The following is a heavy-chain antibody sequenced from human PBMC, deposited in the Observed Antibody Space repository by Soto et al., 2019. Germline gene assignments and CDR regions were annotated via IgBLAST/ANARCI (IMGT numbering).Heavy chain of an antibody. CDR1: GFTFSSYW. CDR3: AREAGAPYRVRGVMPFDP. D-gene: IGHD3-10*01. CDR2: IKQDGSEK. J-gene: IGHJ5*02. V-gene: IGHV3-7*03. Sequence: EVQLVESGGGLVQPGGSLRLSCAASGFTFSSYWMSWVRQAPGKGLEWVANIKQDGSEKYYVDSVKGRFTISRDNAKNSLYLQMYSLRAEDTAVYYCAREAGAPYRVRGVMPFDPWGQGTLVTVSS.